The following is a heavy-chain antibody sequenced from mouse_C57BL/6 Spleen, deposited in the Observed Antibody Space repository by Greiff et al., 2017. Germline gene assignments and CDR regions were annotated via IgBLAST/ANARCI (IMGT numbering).Heavy chain of an antibody. J-gene: IGHJ3*01. Sequence: EVQGVESGPELVKPGASVKISCKASGYSFTDYNMNWVKQSNGKSLEWIGVINPNYGTTSYNQKFKSKATLTVDKPSSTAYMQLSSLTSEDSAVYYCARSVYYDSAWFAYWGQGTLVTVSA. CDR2: INPNYGTT. CDR1: GYSFTDYN. D-gene: IGHD2-4*01. CDR3: ARSVYYDSAWFAY. V-gene: IGHV1-39*01.